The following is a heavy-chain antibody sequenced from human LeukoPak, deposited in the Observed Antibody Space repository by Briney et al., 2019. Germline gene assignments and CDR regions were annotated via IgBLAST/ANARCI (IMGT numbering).Heavy chain of an antibody. V-gene: IGHV4-39*01. CDR1: GGSISSSSHY. Sequence: PSETLSLTCTVSGGSISSSSHYWGWIRQPPGKGLEWIGSFYYSGSTYYNPSLKSRVTISVDTSKNQFSLEMSSVTAADTAVYYCARHERGKNAFNLWGQGTMVAVSS. CDR2: FYYSGST. CDR3: ARHERGKNAFNL. J-gene: IGHJ3*01.